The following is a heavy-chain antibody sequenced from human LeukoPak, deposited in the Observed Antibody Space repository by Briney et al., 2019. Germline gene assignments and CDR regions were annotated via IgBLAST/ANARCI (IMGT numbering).Heavy chain of an antibody. V-gene: IGHV1-46*01. CDR1: GYTFTSYY. CDR3: ARVRGSGYYYGSGSYYNPFLYMDV. Sequence: GASVKVSCKASGYTFTSYYMHWVRQAPGQGLEWMGIINPSGGSTSYAQKFQGRVTMTRDTSTSTVYMELSSLRSDDTAVYYCARVRGSGYYYGSGSYYNPFLYMDVWGKGTTVTVSS. D-gene: IGHD3-10*01. J-gene: IGHJ6*03. CDR2: INPSGGST.